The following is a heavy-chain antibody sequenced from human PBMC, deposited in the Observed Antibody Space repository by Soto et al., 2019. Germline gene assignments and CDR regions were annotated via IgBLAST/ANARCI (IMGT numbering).Heavy chain of an antibody. V-gene: IGHV1-69*13. CDR3: ARAPPPQNYYDSSGPMGYGAFDI. CDR1: GGTFSSYA. J-gene: IGHJ3*02. D-gene: IGHD3-22*01. Sequence: SSVKVSCKASGGTFSSYAISWVRQAPGQGLEWMGGIIPIFGTANYAQKFQGRVTITADESTSTAYMELSSLRSEDTAVYYFARAPPPQNYYDSSGPMGYGAFDIWGQGTMVTVSS. CDR2: IIPIFGTA.